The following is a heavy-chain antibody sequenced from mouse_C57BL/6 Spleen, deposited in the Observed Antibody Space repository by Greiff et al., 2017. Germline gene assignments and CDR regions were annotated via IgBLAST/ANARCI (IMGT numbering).Heavy chain of an antibody. V-gene: IGHV3-6*01. Sequence: ESGPGLVKPSQSLSLTCSVTGYSITSGYYWNWIRQFPGNKLEWMGYISYDGSNNYNPSLKNRISITRDTSKNQFFLKLNSVTTEDTATYYCARAYYGSSDAMDYWGQGTSVTVSS. CDR1: GYSITSGYY. J-gene: IGHJ4*01. CDR2: ISYDGSN. CDR3: ARAYYGSSDAMDY. D-gene: IGHD1-1*01.